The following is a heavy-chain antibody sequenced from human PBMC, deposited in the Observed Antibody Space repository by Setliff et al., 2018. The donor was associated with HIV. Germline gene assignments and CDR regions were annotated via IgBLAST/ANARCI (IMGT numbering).Heavy chain of an antibody. J-gene: IGHJ4*02. CDR3: ARQGNIVVVTSFDY. D-gene: IGHD2-21*02. V-gene: IGHV3-74*01. CDR1: GFSFSDFW. Sequence: GGSLRLSCAASGFSFSDFWMHWVRQVPGKGLAWVSRVYSAGTTTTYADSVKGRFTISRDNAKNSLYLQMNSLRAEDTAVYYCARQGNIVVVTSFDYWGQGTLVTVSS. CDR2: VYSAGTTT.